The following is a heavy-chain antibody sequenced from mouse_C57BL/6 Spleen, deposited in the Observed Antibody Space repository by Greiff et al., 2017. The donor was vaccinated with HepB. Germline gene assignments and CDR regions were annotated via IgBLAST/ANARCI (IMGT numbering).Heavy chain of an antibody. Sequence: EVQLVESEGGLVQPGSSMKLSCTASGFTFSDYYMAWVRQVPEKGLEWVANINYDGSSTYYLDSLKSRFIISRDNAKNILYLQMSSLKSEDTATYYCARDRHYYGSSEDYAMDYWGQGTSVTVSS. CDR1: GFTFSDYY. J-gene: IGHJ4*01. CDR2: INYDGSST. V-gene: IGHV5-16*01. CDR3: ARDRHYYGSSEDYAMDY. D-gene: IGHD1-1*01.